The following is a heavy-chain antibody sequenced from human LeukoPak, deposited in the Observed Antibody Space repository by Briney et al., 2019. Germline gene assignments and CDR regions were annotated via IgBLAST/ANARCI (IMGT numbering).Heavy chain of an antibody. CDR3: ARGAYSGSYYETYYFDY. D-gene: IGHD1-26*01. J-gene: IGHJ4*02. CDR2: INHSGST. CDR1: GGSFSGYY. Sequence: SETLSLTCAVYGGSFSGYYWSWIRQPPGKGLEWIGEINHSGSTNYNPSLKSRVTISVDTSKNQFSLKLSSVTAADTAVYYCARGAYSGSYYETYYFDYWGQGTLVTVSS. V-gene: IGHV4-34*01.